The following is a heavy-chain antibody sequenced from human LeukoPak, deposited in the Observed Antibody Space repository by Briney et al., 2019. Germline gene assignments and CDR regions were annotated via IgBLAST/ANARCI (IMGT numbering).Heavy chain of an antibody. CDR1: GYTFTGYY. D-gene: IGHD2-2*02. Sequence: ASVTVSCKASGYTFTGYYMHWVRQAPGQGLEWMGWINLNSGGTNYAQKFQGRVTMTRDTSISTAYMELSRLRSDDTAVYYCARSCSSTSRHKKTYYGMDVWGQGTTVTVSS. J-gene: IGHJ6*02. CDR3: ARSCSSTSRHKKTYYGMDV. V-gene: IGHV1-2*02. CDR2: INLNSGGT.